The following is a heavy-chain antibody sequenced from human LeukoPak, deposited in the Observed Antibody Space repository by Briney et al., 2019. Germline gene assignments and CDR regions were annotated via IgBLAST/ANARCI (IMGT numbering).Heavy chain of an antibody. J-gene: IGHJ4*02. CDR2: IKDDGSEK. CDR1: GFSFSNCW. V-gene: IGHV3-7*01. D-gene: IGHD2-2*01. CDR3: ARRSTEDY. Sequence: GGSLRLSCVASGFSFSNCWMSWVRQAPGKGLEWVATIKDDGSEKYSVQGRFTISRDNAKNSLYLQMNSLRVEDTAVYYCARRSTEDYWGQGTLVTVSS.